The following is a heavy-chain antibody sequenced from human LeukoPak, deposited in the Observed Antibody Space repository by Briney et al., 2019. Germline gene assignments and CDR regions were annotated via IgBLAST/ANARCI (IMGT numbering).Heavy chain of an antibody. V-gene: IGHV4-59*12. CDR2: IYYSGSI. Sequence: SETLSLTCTVSGDSISSYYWSWIRQPPGKGLEWIGYIYYSGSINYNPSLKSRVTISVDTSKNQFSLKLSSVTAADTAVYYCAREKGGGSYYWFDPWGQGTLVTVSS. CDR3: AREKGGGSYYWFDP. CDR1: GDSISSYY. D-gene: IGHD1-26*01. J-gene: IGHJ5*02.